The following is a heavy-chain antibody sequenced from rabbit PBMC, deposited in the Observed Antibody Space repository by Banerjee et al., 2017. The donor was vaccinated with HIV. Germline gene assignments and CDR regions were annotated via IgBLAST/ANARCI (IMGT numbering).Heavy chain of an antibody. CDR2: IATGSSGST. V-gene: IGHV1S40*01. J-gene: IGHJ4*01. Sequence: QSVEESGGDLVKPGGTLTLTCTVSGFSLSSYWMSWVRQAPGKGLEWIACIATGSSGSTYYASWAKGRFTISKTSSTTVTLQMTSLTAADTATYFCAREISSYLDYFNLWGPGTLVTVS. CDR3: AREISSYLDYFNL. CDR1: GFSLSSYW. D-gene: IGHD8-1*01.